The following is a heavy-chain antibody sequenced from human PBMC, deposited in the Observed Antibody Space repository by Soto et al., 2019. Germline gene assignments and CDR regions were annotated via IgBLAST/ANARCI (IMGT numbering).Heavy chain of an antibody. V-gene: IGHV1-69*13. CDR3: ARETATNQWLAADAFDI. CDR2: IIPIFGTA. D-gene: IGHD6-19*01. CDR1: GGTFSSYA. Sequence: SVKVSCKASGGTFSSYAISWVRQAPGQGLEWMGGIIPIFGTANYAQKFQGRVTITADESTSTAYMELSSLRSEDTAVYYCARETATNQWLAADAFDIWGQGTMVTVSS. J-gene: IGHJ3*02.